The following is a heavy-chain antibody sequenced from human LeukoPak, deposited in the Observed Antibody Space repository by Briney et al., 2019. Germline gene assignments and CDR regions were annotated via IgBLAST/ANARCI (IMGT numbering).Heavy chain of an antibody. D-gene: IGHD6-13*01. Sequence: GGSLRLSCAVSGFTFSDYWMNWVRQAPGKGLEWVASIRQDGGEKSYVDSVKGRLTISRDNTKHPLYLQMSSLRAEDTGVYYCARGGTAAGLYFDLWGQGTLVTVSS. CDR3: ARGGTAAGLYFDL. J-gene: IGHJ4*02. CDR2: IRQDGGEK. CDR1: GFTFSDYW. V-gene: IGHV3-7*01.